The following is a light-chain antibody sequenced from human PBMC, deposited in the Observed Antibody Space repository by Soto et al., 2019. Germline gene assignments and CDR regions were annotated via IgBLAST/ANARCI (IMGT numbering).Light chain of an antibody. V-gene: IGLV2-23*02. CDR3: CSYATTTAM. J-gene: IGLJ3*02. Sequence: QSVLTQPASVSGSPGQSITISCTGTSSDVGSYNLVSWYQQHPGKAPKRIIYEVTKRPSGISNRFSGSKSGNTASLTISGLQAEDEADYFCCSYATTTAMFGGGTKVTVL. CDR2: EVT. CDR1: SSDVGSYNL.